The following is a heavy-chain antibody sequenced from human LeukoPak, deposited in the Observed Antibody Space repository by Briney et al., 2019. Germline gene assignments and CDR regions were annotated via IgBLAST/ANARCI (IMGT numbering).Heavy chain of an antibody. CDR3: ARITTGTIDY. D-gene: IGHD1-1*01. CDR2: IYSGGST. CDR1: GFTVSSNY. V-gene: IGHV3-53*01. J-gene: IGHJ4*02. Sequence: GGSLRLSCAASGFTVSSNYMTRVRQAPGKGLEWVSVIYSGGSTCYADSVKGRFTISRDNSKNTLYLQMNSLRAEDTAVYYCARITTGTIDYWGQGTLVTVSS.